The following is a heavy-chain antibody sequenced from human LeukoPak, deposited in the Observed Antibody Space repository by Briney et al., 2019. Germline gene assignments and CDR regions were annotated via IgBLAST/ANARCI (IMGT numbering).Heavy chain of an antibody. CDR3: ARREMATITPFDY. D-gene: IGHD5-24*01. J-gene: IGHJ4*02. CDR1: GYSFSSYW. V-gene: IGHV5-51*01. CDR2: IYPGDSDT. Sequence: KPGESLKISCRGSGYSFSSYWIVWVRQMPGKGLEWMGIIYPGDSDTRYSPSFQGQVTISADKSINIVYLQWSSLKASDTAMYYCARREMATITPFDYWGQGTLVTVSS.